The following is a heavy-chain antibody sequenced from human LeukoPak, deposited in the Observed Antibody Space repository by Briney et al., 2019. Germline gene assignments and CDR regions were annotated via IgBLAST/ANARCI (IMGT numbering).Heavy chain of an antibody. CDR1: GFSFSRHW. CDR2: INQDGGTK. Sequence: GGSLRLSCAASGFSFSRHWMSWVRHTPGKGLEWVANINQDGGTKYYRDFAKGRFTISRDNAQNSLYLQINSLRAEDTAVYYCAREKGTLIRAMAFEMWGHGTMVTVSS. D-gene: IGHD3-10*01. V-gene: IGHV3-7*01. CDR3: AREKGTLIRAMAFEM. J-gene: IGHJ3*02.